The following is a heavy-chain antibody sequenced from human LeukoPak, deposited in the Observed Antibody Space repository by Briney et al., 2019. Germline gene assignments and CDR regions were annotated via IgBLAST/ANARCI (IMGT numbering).Heavy chain of an antibody. V-gene: IGHV3-23*01. Sequence: GGSVRLSCAASGFTFSSYAMSWVRQAPGKGLEWVSAISGSGGSTYYADSVKGRFTISRDNSNNTLYLQMNSLRAEDTAVYYCAKDPHDYYDSSGYYGYWGQGTLVTVSS. D-gene: IGHD3-22*01. CDR2: ISGSGGST. CDR3: AKDPHDYYDSSGYYGY. CDR1: GFTFSSYA. J-gene: IGHJ4*02.